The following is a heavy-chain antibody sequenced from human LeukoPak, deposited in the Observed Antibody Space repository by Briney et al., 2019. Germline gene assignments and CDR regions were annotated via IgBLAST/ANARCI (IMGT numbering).Heavy chain of an antibody. CDR1: GFTFSNHW. V-gene: IGHV3-7*01. J-gene: IGHJ4*02. CDR3: ARDKVVGATYFDY. Sequence: PGGSLRLSCAASGFTFSNHWMSWVRQAPGKGPEWVANIHQDGSERYYMDSVKGRFTISRDNAKNSLYLQMDSLRAEDTAIYYCARDKVVGATYFDYRGQGTLVTVSS. CDR2: IHQDGSER. D-gene: IGHD1-26*01.